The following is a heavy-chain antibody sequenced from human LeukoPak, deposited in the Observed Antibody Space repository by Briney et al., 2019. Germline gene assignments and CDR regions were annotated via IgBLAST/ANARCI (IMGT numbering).Heavy chain of an antibody. J-gene: IGHJ4*02. CDR1: EYTFTGYY. CDR2: INPNSGAT. CDR3: ARGGYNTGWEFDY. D-gene: IGHD6-19*01. Sequence: ASVKVSCKASEYTFTGYYMHWLGQAPGQGLEWMGWINPNSGATDYAQKFQGRVIMTRDTSISTVYVELTRLRSDDTAVYYCARGGYNTGWEFDYWGQGTLVTVSS. V-gene: IGHV1-2*02.